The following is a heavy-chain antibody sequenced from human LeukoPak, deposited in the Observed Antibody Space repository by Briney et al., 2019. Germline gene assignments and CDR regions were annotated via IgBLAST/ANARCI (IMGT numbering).Heavy chain of an antibody. CDR3: ARERYYYDSSGYIPYGMDV. Sequence: ASVKVSCKASGYTFTSYGISWVRQAPGQGLEWMGWISAYNGNTNYAQKLQGRVTMTTDTSTSTAYMELRSLRSDDTAVYYCARERYYYDSSGYIPYGMDVWGQGTTVTVSS. J-gene: IGHJ6*02. D-gene: IGHD3-22*01. V-gene: IGHV1-18*01. CDR2: ISAYNGNT. CDR1: GYTFTSYG.